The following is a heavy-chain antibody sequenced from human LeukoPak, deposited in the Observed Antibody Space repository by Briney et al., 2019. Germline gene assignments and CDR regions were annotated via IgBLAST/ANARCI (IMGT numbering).Heavy chain of an antibody. CDR1: GDSIRKDNW. V-gene: IGHV4/OR15-8*02. D-gene: IGHD5-12*01. J-gene: IGHJ4*02. Sequence: SETLSLTCSVSGDSIRKDNWWTWVRWSPGKGLEWLGEIYDSGKTNYHPSLRSRIAISIDTAKRQFSLELTAVTAADTAVYYCANHYSGYIDYWGQGILVTVSS. CDR2: IYDSGKT. CDR3: ANHYSGYIDY.